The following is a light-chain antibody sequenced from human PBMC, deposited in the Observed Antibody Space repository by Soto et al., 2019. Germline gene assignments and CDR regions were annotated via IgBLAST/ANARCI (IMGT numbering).Light chain of an antibody. CDR2: GPS. Sequence: EIVMTQSPATLSVAPGERATLSCRASQSVSSNLAWYQQKPGQAPRLLIYGPSTRATGIPASFSGRRSGTEFTLTISRLQSEDFAVYYCRQYNNWRGTFGQGTKVEIK. V-gene: IGKV3-15*01. CDR1: QSVSSN. CDR3: RQYNNWRGT. J-gene: IGKJ1*01.